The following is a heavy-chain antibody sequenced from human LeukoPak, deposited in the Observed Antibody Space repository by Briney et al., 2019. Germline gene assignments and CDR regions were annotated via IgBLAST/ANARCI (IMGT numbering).Heavy chain of an antibody. CDR1: GGSFSGYY. J-gene: IGHJ5*01. CDR3: ARRPRGVIIKTWFDS. V-gene: IGHV4-34*01. Sequence: SETLSLTCAVYGGSFSGYYWSWIRQPPGKGLEWVGEINHSGSTNYNPSLKSRVTILLDTSKNQFSLNLSSVTAADTAVYYCARRPRGVIIKTWFDSWGQGTLVTVSS. CDR2: INHSGST. D-gene: IGHD3-10*01.